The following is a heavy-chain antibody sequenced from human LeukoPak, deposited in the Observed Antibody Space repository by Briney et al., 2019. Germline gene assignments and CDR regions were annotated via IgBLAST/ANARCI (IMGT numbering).Heavy chain of an antibody. CDR3: VRDNAAADGALDY. Sequence: GGSLRLSCVASGFTFSSHGMHWVRQAPGKGLEWVAVIWYDGSHRYYPDSVKGRFTISRDNSKNTWFLQMDSLRVDDTAVYYCVRDNAAADGALDYWGQGSLVTVSS. D-gene: IGHD5-24*01. J-gene: IGHJ4*02. CDR1: GFTFSSHG. CDR2: IWYDGSHR. V-gene: IGHV3-33*01.